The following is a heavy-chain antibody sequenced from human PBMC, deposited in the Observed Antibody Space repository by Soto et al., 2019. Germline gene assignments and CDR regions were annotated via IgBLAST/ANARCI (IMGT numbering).Heavy chain of an antibody. D-gene: IGHD3-10*01. CDR1: GYTFTSYG. J-gene: IGHJ5*02. CDR2: ISAYNGNT. V-gene: IGHV1-18*04. Sequence: QVQLVQSGAEVKKPGASVKVSCKASGYTFTSYGISWVRQAPGQGLEWMGWISAYNGNTNYAQKLQGRVTMTTDTSTSTAYMELRSLRSDDTAVYYCARASRREYDYGSGSYHLWGQGTLVTVSS. CDR3: ARASRREYDYGSGSYHL.